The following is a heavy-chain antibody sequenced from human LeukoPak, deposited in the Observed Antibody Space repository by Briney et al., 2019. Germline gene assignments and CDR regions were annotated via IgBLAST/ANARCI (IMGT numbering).Heavy chain of an antibody. CDR3: AKDNSANSGSFAHFDY. Sequence: PGGSLRLSCAASGFTFDDYAMHWVRQAPGKGLEWVSLISWDGGYTYYADSVKGRFTISRDNSKNSLYLQMNSLRAEDTALYYCAKDNSANSGSFAHFDYWGQGTLVTVSS. J-gene: IGHJ4*02. CDR1: GFTFDDYA. D-gene: IGHD1-26*01. V-gene: IGHV3-43D*03. CDR2: ISWDGGYT.